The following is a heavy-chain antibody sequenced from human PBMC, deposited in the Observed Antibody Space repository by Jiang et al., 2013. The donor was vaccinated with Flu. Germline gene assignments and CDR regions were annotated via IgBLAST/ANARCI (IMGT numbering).Heavy chain of an antibody. Sequence: TLSLTCTVSGGSISSSSYYWGWIRQPPGKGLEWIGSIYYSGSTYYNPSLKSRVTISVDTSKNQFSLKLSSVTAADTAVYYCARPRVYDSSGLEVWYFDLWGRGTLVTVSS. CDR1: GGSISSSSYY. V-gene: IGHV4-39*01. CDR2: IYYSGST. CDR3: ARPRVYDSSGLEVWYFDL. D-gene: IGHD3-22*01. J-gene: IGHJ2*01.